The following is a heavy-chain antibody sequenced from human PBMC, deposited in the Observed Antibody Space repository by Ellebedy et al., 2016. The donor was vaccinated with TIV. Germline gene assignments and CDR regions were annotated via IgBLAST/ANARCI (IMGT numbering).Heavy chain of an antibody. CDR3: ARDLSPRDYYGSGSY. D-gene: IGHD3-10*01. J-gene: IGHJ4*02. CDR2: IYHSGST. Sequence: SETLSLTXTVSGYSISSGYYWGWIRQPPGKGLEWIGSIYHSGSTYYNPSLKSRVTISVDTSKNQFSLKLSSVTAADTAVYYCARDLSPRDYYGSGSYWGQGTLVTVSS. CDR1: GYSISSGYY. V-gene: IGHV4-38-2*02.